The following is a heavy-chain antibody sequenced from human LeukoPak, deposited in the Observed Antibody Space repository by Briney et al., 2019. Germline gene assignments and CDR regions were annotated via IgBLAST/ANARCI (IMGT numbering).Heavy chain of an antibody. V-gene: IGHV3-30*18. CDR3: AKDGISYGSGSYCSS. CDR2: ISYDGSNK. J-gene: IGHJ5*02. D-gene: IGHD3-10*01. Sequence: GGSLRLSCAASGFTFTSCGMHWVRQAPGKGLEWVAVISYDGSNKDYTDPVKGRFTISRDNSKNTLYLQMNSLRAEDTALYYCAKDGISYGSGSYCSSWGQGTLVTVSS. CDR1: GFTFTSCG.